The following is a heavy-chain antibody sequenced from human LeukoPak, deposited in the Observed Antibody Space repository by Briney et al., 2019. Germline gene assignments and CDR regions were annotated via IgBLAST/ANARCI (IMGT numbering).Heavy chain of an antibody. D-gene: IGHD3-10*01. J-gene: IGHJ4*02. CDR3: SIEGGELWPLDD. CDR2: RKPDGSET. Sequence: GGSLRLSCLACGLSFNGYWMTWLRQSPGKGLDWVANRKPDGSETNYLDSVKGGFTISRYNASDSLLLEMNNLRVDRQAAYCFSIEGGELWPLDDWGQGILVTVSS. CDR1: GLSFNGYW. V-gene: IGHV3-7*01.